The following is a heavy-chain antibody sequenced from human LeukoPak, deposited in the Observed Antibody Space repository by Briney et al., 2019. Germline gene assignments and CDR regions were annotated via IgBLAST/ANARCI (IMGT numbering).Heavy chain of an antibody. D-gene: IGHD6-6*01. J-gene: IGHJ3*02. CDR3: ATDSSLNDAFDI. CDR2: ISAYNGNT. V-gene: IGHV1-18*01. CDR1: GYTFTSYG. Sequence: ASVKVSCKASGYTFTSYGISWVRQAPGQGLEWMGWISAYNGNTNYAQKLQGRVTMTTDTSTSTAYMELRSLRSDDTAVYYCATDSSLNDAFDIWGQGTMVTVSS.